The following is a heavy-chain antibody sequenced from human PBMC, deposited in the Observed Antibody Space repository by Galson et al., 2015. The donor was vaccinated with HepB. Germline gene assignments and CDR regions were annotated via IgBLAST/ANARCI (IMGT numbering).Heavy chain of an antibody. CDR3: ARETTLVVVPAASAWYYYYMDV. V-gene: IGHV1-69*13. CDR2: IIPIFGTA. J-gene: IGHJ6*03. CDR1: GGTFSSYA. Sequence: SVKVSCKASGGTFSSYAISWVRQAPGKGLEWMGGIIPIFGTANYAQKFQGRVTITADESTSTAYMELSSLRSEDTAVYYCARETTLVVVPAASAWYYYYMDVWGKGTTVTVSS. D-gene: IGHD2-2*01.